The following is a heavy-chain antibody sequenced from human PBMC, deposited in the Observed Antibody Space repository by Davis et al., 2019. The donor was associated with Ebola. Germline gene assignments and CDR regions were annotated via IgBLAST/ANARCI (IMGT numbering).Heavy chain of an antibody. J-gene: IGHJ6*03. CDR1: GYSFITHW. Sequence: PGGSLRLSCKASGYSFITHWIGWVRQMPGKGLEWMGIIHPGHLDTRYSPSFQGQVTISVDKSTNTAFLHWSSLEDSDTAIYYCARRGWDLHYYYYMDVWGEGTTVTVS. V-gene: IGHV5-51*01. CDR3: ARRGWDLHYYYYMDV. CDR2: IHPGHLDT. D-gene: IGHD1-26*01.